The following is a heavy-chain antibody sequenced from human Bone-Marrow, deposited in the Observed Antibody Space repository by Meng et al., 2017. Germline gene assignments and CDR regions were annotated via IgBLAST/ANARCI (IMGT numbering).Heavy chain of an antibody. CDR3: ARSHGVY. J-gene: IGHJ4*02. CDR1: GGSISAYY. Sequence: SETPSLTCTVSGGSISAYYWSWIRQPPGKGLEYIGNIHYTGSANYNPSLEGRLTISLDTSKNQFSLKVNSVTAADTAVYYCARSHGVYWGRGTLVTVSS. V-gene: IGHV4-59*01. CDR2: IHYTGSA. D-gene: IGHD2-8*01.